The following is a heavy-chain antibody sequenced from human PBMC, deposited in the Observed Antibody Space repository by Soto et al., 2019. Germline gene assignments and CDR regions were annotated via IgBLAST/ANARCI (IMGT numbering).Heavy chain of an antibody. CDR3: VRDDDAGPNAFDL. J-gene: IGHJ3*01. CDR2: LSCDGSKQ. D-gene: IGHD3-16*01. V-gene: IGHV3-33*05. Sequence: QELLVESGGGVVQPGGSLRLSCAASGFMFNNHGMHWVRQAPGKGLEWVALLSCDGSKQFYRDSVKGRFTIARDNSKNTLFLQMSGLGVDDSAVYYCVRDDDAGPNAFDLWGQGTLVTVSS. CDR1: GFMFNNHG.